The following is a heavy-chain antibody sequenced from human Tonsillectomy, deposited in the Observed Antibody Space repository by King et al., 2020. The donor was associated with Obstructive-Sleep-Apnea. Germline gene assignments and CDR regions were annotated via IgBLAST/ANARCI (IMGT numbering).Heavy chain of an antibody. CDR3: ARRGTPGAFDI. J-gene: IGHJ3*02. D-gene: IGHD3-16*01. V-gene: IGHV4-28*01. Sequence: VQLQESGPGLVKPSDTLSLTCAISGYSISSSNWWGWIRQPPGKGLAWIGYIHYSGTTYYNSSLKSRVTMSVDTSKNQFSLRLSSVTSVDTAVYYCARRGTPGAFDIWGQGAMVTVSS. CDR1: GYSISSSNW. CDR2: IHYSGTT.